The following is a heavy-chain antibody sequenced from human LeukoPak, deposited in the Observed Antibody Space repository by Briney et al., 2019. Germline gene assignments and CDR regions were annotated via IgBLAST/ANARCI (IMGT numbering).Heavy chain of an antibody. CDR2: IYHSGST. CDR1: GGSISSSNW. V-gene: IGHV4-4*02. CDR3: ARVGAVAGPSAAFDI. D-gene: IGHD6-19*01. Sequence: SGTLSLTCAVSGGSISSSNWWSWFRQPPGKGLEWIGEIYHSGSTNYNPSLKSRVTMSVDTSKNQSSLKLSSVTAADTAVYYCARVGAVAGPSAAFDIWGQGTMVTVSS. J-gene: IGHJ3*02.